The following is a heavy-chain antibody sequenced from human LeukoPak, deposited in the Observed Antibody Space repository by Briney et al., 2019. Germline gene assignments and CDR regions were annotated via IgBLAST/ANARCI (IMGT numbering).Heavy chain of an antibody. D-gene: IGHD4/OR15-4a*01. Sequence: ESGPTLVNPTQTLTLTCTFSGFSLTTTGMRVSWIRQPPGKALEWLARIDWDDNKFYSTSLKTRLTISKDTSKNQVVLTVTNMDPVDTATYYCARLQGATIGAKWFDPWGQGTLVTVSS. CDR2: IDWDDNK. CDR1: GFSLTTTGMR. V-gene: IGHV2-70*04. J-gene: IGHJ5*02. CDR3: ARLQGATIGAKWFDP.